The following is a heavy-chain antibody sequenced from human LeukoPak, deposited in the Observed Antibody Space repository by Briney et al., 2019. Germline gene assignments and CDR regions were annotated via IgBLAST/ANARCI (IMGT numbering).Heavy chain of an antibody. CDR3: AGDGVAGGIDY. CDR2: IYSGGST. Sequence: GGSLRLSCAASGFTVSSNYISWVRQAPGKGLEWVSVIYSGGSTYYADSVKGRFTVSRDNSKNTLYLQMNSLRAEDTAVYFCAGDGVAGGIDYWGQGTLVTVPS. J-gene: IGHJ4*02. V-gene: IGHV3-53*01. CDR1: GFTVSSNY. D-gene: IGHD2-15*01.